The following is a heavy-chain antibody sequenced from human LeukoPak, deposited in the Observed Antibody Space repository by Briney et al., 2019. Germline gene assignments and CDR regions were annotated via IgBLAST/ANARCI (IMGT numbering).Heavy chain of an antibody. CDR2: IIPIFGTA. J-gene: IGHJ5*02. V-gene: IGHV1-69*05. CDR3: AYYGSGRNWFDP. Sequence: SVKVSCKASGGTFSSYAISWVRQAPGQGLEWMGGIIPIFGTANYAQKFQGRVTITTDESTSTAYMELSSLRSEDTAVYYCAYYGSGRNWFDPWGQGTLVAVSS. CDR1: GGTFSSYA. D-gene: IGHD3-10*01.